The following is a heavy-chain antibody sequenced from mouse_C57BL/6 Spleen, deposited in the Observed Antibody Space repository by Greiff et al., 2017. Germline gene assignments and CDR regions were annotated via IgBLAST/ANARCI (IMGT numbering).Heavy chain of an antibody. CDR1: GYTFTSYG. CDR3: AIYYGHAGHYAMDY. D-gene: IGHD2-2*01. CDR2: IYPRSGNT. J-gene: IGHJ4*01. V-gene: IGHV1-81*01. Sequence: QVQLQQSGAELARPGASVKLSCKASGYTFTSYGISWVKQRTGQGLEWIGEIYPRSGNTYYNEKFKGKATLTADKSSSTAYMELRSLTSEDSAVYFCAIYYGHAGHYAMDYWGQGTSVTVSS.